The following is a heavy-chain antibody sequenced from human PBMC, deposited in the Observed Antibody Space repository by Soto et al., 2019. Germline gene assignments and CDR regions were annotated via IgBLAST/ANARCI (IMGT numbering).Heavy chain of an antibody. V-gene: IGHV4-59*06. Sequence: VQLVESGGGLVQPGGSLRLSCAASGFTFSSYEMNWVPQAPGKGLEWIGYIYFSGSTYYNPSLESRVTISLDTSQNQFSLKLSSVTAADTAVYYCASGNAWEVLLAYWGQGTLVTVSS. D-gene: IGHD1-26*01. CDR2: IYFSGST. CDR3: ASGNAWEVLLAY. CDR1: GFTFSSYE. J-gene: IGHJ4*02.